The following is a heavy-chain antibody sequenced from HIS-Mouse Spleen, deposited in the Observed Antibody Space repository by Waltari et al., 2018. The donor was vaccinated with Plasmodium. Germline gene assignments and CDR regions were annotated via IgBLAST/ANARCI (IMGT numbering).Heavy chain of an antibody. CDR2: ISYDGSNK. J-gene: IGHJ4*02. D-gene: IGHD3-3*01. CDR1: GFTFSSSG. V-gene: IGHV3-30*18. Sequence: QVQLVASGGGVIQPGRSMRLSCAGSGFTFSSSGMTWVRQAPGKVLEWLAVISYDGSNKYYADSVKGRFTISRDNSKNTLYLQMNSLRAEDTAVYYCAKEVLGYYDFWSRPDYWGQGTLVTVSS. CDR3: AKEVLGYYDFWSRPDY.